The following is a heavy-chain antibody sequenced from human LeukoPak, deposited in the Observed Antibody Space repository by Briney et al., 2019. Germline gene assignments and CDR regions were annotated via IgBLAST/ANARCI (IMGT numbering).Heavy chain of an antibody. J-gene: IGHJ6*03. CDR3: AKDSLRSVDYYYYMDV. Sequence: GGSLRLSCAASGFTFSSYAMSWVRQAPGKGLEWVSAISGSGGSTYYADSVKGRFTISRDNSKNTLYLQMNSLRAEDTAVYYCAKDSLRSVDYYYYMDVWGKGTTVTVSS. D-gene: IGHD2-8*01. CDR2: ISGSGGST. CDR1: GFTFSSYA. V-gene: IGHV3-23*01.